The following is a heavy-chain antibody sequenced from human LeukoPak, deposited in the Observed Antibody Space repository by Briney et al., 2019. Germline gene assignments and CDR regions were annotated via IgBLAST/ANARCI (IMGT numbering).Heavy chain of an antibody. D-gene: IGHD1-26*01. V-gene: IGHV4-59*08. CDR1: GGSISSYY. CDR2: IYSSGST. Sequence: SETLSLACIVSGGSISSYYWSWIRQPPGKGLEWIGYIYSSGSTNSNPSLKSRVTISVETSKSQFSLKMTSVTAADTAVYYCARQGSGGRAFDIWGQGTMVTVSS. J-gene: IGHJ3*02. CDR3: ARQGSGGRAFDI.